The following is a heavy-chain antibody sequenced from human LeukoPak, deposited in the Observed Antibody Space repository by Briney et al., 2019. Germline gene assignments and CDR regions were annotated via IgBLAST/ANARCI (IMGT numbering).Heavy chain of an antibody. CDR3: ARGHTTTNDAFDI. Sequence: SETLSLTCAVSGGSISSGGYSWSWIRQPPGKGLEWIGYTYHSGSTYYNPSLKSRVTISVDRSKNQFSLKLSSVTAADTAVYYCARGHTTTNDAFDIWGQGTMVTVSS. J-gene: IGHJ3*02. CDR1: GGSISSGGYS. D-gene: IGHD1-1*01. V-gene: IGHV4-30-2*01. CDR2: TYHSGST.